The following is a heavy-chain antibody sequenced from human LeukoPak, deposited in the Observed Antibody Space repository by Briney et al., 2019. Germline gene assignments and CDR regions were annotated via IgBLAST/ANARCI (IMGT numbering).Heavy chain of an antibody. J-gene: IGHJ6*02. CDR3: ARDQYGMDV. CDR2: IYYSGST. CDR1: GGSISSYY. V-gene: IGHV4-59*01. Sequence: PSETLSLTCIVSGGSISSYYWSWIRQPPGKGLEWIGYIYYSGSTNYNPSLKSRVTISVDTSKNQFSLKLSSVTAADTAVYYCARDQYGMDVWGQGTTVTVSS.